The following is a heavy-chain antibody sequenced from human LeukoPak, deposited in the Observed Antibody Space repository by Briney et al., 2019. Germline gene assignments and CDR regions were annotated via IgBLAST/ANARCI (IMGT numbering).Heavy chain of an antibody. V-gene: IGHV3-23*01. CDR1: GFTFSSYA. CDR3: AKGAYYDL. J-gene: IGHJ4*02. Sequence: GGSLRLSCAASGFTFSSYAMHWVRQAPGKGLEWVSTVSSSGENTYYADSVKGRFTISRDNSKNTLYLQMNSLRAEDTAVYYCAKGAYYDLWGQGTLVTVSS. CDR2: VSSSGENT. D-gene: IGHD3-22*01.